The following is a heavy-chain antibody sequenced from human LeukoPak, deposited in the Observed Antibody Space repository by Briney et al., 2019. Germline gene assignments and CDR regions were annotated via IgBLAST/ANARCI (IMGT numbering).Heavy chain of an antibody. Sequence: GGSLRLSCAASGFSFRSYWMNWVRQAPGKGLEWVANIKNDGIEEYYVDSVKGRFIISRDNVRNSLYLQMNSLRAEDTAVYFCARLVYDSAFDIWGQGTMVTVSS. CDR1: GFSFRSYW. D-gene: IGHD3-22*01. CDR2: IKNDGIEE. V-gene: IGHV3-7*04. CDR3: ARLVYDSAFDI. J-gene: IGHJ3*02.